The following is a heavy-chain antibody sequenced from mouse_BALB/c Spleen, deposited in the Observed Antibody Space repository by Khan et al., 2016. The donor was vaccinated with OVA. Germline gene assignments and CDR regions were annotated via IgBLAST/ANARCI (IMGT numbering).Heavy chain of an antibody. CDR2: IYPGSDNA. D-gene: IGHD2-3*01. Sequence: QVQLKQSGPELVKPGASVKMSCKASGYTFTYYVITWVKQRTGQGLEWNGEIYPGSDNAYYNERFKGKATLTADKSSNTTHMQLSSLTSEDSAVYFCARGDGYYVYFDYWGQGTTLTVSS. CDR1: GYTFTYYV. CDR3: ARGDGYYVYFDY. V-gene: IGHV1-77*01. J-gene: IGHJ2*01.